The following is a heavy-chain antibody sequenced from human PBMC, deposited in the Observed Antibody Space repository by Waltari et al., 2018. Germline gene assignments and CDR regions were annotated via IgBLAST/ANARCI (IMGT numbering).Heavy chain of an antibody. D-gene: IGHD4-4*01. J-gene: IGHJ4*02. CDR3: VRVKAVTNEVVADY. V-gene: IGHV3-74*03. CDR1: GFSFSSPYW. Sequence: EVQLVESGGDLIQPGGSLRLSCSASGFSFSSPYWIHWVRQAPGKGLVWVSRINCDKNYITYADFVKGRFTISKDNAKNTVYLQMNSVTVEDMAVYYCVRVKAVTNEVVADYWGQGTLVTVSS. CDR2: INCDKNYI.